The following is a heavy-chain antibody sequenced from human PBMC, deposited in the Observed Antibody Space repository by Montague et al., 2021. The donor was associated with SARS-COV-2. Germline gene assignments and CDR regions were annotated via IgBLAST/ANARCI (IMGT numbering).Heavy chain of an antibody. CDR2: IDWDVDK. CDR3: ARIRDYDILTGSYSGFDY. D-gene: IGHD3-9*01. Sequence: PALVKPTQTLTLTCTFSGFSLSSSGMCVSWIRQPPGKALEWLALIDWDVDKYYSTSLKTRLTISKDTSKNQVVLTMTNMDPVDTATYYCARIRDYDILTGSYSGFDYGGQGTLVTVSS. V-gene: IGHV2-70*01. J-gene: IGHJ4*02. CDR1: GFSLSSSGMC.